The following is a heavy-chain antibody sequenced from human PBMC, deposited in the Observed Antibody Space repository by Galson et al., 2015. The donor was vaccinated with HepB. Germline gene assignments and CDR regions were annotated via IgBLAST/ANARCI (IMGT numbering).Heavy chain of an antibody. CDR2: FDPEDGET. Sequence: SVKVSCKVSGYTLTELSMHWVRQAPGKGLEWMGGFDPEDGETTYAQKFQGRVTMTEDTSTDTAYMELSSLRSEDTAVYYCATAVRYHDSRGYYPLDSWGHGTLVTVSS. CDR3: ATAVRYHDSRGYYPLDS. J-gene: IGHJ5*01. D-gene: IGHD3-22*01. CDR1: GYTLTELS. V-gene: IGHV1-24*01.